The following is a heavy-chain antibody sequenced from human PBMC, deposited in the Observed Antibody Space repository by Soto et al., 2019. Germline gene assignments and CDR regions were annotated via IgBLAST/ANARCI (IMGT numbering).Heavy chain of an antibody. V-gene: IGHV3-23*01. D-gene: IGHD3-3*01. J-gene: IGHJ6*02. CDR1: A. CDR2: ISGRGGST. CDR3: AVLRFLAGVCKGYYNSGMDV. Sequence: ALSRVLKETGKGLGWVSAISGRGGSTYYADSVKGRFTISRDNSKHTLYLQMNSLRAEDTAVYYCAVLRFLAGVCKGYYNSGMDVWVQGTTVTVS.